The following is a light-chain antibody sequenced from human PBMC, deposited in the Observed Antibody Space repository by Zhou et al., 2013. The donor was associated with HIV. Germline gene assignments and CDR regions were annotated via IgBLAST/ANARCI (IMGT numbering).Light chain of an antibody. CDR1: QSVNTY. V-gene: IGKV3-20*01. CDR3: QQYGSSPWT. J-gene: IGKJ1*01. CDR2: DAS. Sequence: DIVLVQSPATLSLSPGETATLSCRASQSVNTYLAWYQVKPGQSPRPLIYDASDRATGIPARFSGSGSGTDFTLTISRLEPEDFAVYYCQQYGSSPWTFGQGTKVEI.